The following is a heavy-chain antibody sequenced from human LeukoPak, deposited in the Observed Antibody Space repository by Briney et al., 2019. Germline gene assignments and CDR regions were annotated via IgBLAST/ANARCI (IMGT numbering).Heavy chain of an antibody. CDR3: ARRRYSSSWWGIYFDY. J-gene: IGHJ4*02. D-gene: IGHD6-13*01. Sequence: PGGSLRLSCAASGFTFSNYNMNWVRQAPGKGLEWVSFISTSSSYIYYTDSVKGRFTISRHNAKNSLYLQMNSLRAEDTAVYYCARRRYSSSWWGIYFDYWGQGTLVTVSS. CDR1: GFTFSNYN. V-gene: IGHV3-21*01. CDR2: ISTSSSYI.